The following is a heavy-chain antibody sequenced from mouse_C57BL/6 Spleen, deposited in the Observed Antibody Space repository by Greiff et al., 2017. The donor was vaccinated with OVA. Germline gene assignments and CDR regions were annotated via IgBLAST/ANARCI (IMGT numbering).Heavy chain of an antibody. Sequence: QVQLQQPGAELVRPGSSVKLSCKASGYTFTSYWMHWVKQRPIQGLEWIGNIDPSDSETHYNQKFKDKATLTVDKSSSTAYMQLSSLTSEDSAVYYGARSGYYCCDVAMDYWGQGTSVTVSS. V-gene: IGHV1-52*01. D-gene: IGHD2-2*01. CDR1: GYTFTSYW. CDR3: ARSGYYCCDVAMDY. J-gene: IGHJ4*01. CDR2: IDPSDSET.